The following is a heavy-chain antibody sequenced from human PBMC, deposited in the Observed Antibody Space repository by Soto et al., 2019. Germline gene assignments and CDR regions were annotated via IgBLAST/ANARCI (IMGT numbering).Heavy chain of an antibody. Sequence: PGGSLRLSCAASGFTFSSYSMNWVRQAPGKGLEWVSSISSSSSYIYYADSVKGRFTISRDNAKNSLYLQMNSLRAEDTAVYYCARGGIFDQPFDYWGQGTLVTVSS. J-gene: IGHJ4*02. CDR3: ARGGIFDQPFDY. D-gene: IGHD2-15*01. CDR1: GFTFSSYS. CDR2: ISSSSSYI. V-gene: IGHV3-21*01.